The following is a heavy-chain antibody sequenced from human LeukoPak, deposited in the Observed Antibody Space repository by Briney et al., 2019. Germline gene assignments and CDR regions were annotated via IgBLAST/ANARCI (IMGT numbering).Heavy chain of an antibody. CDR3: ARRGRQWLVSGAFDI. Sequence: ASVKISCKGSGYSFTSYWVVWVRQMPGKGLEWMGIIYPGDSDTRYSPSFQGQVTISADKSISTAYLQWSSLKASDTAMYYCARRGRQWLVSGAFDIWGQGTMVTVSS. CDR1: GYSFTSYW. CDR2: IYPGDSDT. D-gene: IGHD6-19*01. J-gene: IGHJ3*02. V-gene: IGHV5-51*01.